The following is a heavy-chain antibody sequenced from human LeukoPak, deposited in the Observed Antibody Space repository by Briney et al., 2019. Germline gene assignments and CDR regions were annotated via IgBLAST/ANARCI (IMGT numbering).Heavy chain of an antibody. Sequence: GGSLRLSCAVSGFTFNTYWMSWVRQAPGQGLEWVANIKHDGGEKYFADSVKGRFTISRDNAMNSLYLHMSSLRAEDTAVYYCARDWSADVTYYGADVWGQGTTVTVSS. J-gene: IGHJ6*02. CDR2: IKHDGGEK. CDR3: ARDWSADVTYYGADV. CDR1: GFTFNTYW. V-gene: IGHV3-7*01. D-gene: IGHD6-13*01.